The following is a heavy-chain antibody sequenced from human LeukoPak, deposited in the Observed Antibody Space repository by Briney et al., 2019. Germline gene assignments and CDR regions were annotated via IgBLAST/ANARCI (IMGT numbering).Heavy chain of an antibody. CDR1: GGSISSYY. J-gene: IGHJ4*02. V-gene: IGHV4-59*08. CDR2: IYYSGST. Sequence: SETLSLTCTVSGGSISSYYWSWIRQPPGKGLEWIGYIYYSGSTNYNPSLKSRFTISVDTSKNQFSLKLSSVTAADTAVYYCARAHCSSTSCYGWGDGYYFDYWGQGTLVTVSS. CDR3: ARAHCSSTSCYGWGDGYYFDY. D-gene: IGHD2-2*01.